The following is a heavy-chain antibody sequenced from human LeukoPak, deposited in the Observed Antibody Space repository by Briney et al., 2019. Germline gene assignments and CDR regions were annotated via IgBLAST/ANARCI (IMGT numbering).Heavy chain of an antibody. CDR2: IYTSGST. V-gene: IGHV4-4*07. D-gene: IGHD6-13*01. CDR3: AREGGAAAGYYYYYYYMDV. CDR1: GGSISSYY. J-gene: IGHJ6*03. Sequence: SETLSLTCTVSGGSISSYYWSWIRQPAGKGLEWIGRIYTSGSTNYNPSLKSRVTMSVDTSKNQFSLKLSSVTAADTAVYDCAREGGAAAGYYYYYYYMDVWGKGTTVTVSS.